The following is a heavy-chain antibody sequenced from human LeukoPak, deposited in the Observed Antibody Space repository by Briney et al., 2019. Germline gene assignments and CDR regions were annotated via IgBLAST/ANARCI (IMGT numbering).Heavy chain of an antibody. Sequence: PSETLSLTCTVSGGSIRGYYWSWVRQPPGKGLEWIAYIYHSGSTNYNPSLKSRVTISLDTSKNQFSLKLSSVTAADMAVYYCAVGATHYYMDVWGKGTTVTVSS. CDR1: GGSIRGYY. V-gene: IGHV4-59*08. CDR3: AVGATHYYMDV. J-gene: IGHJ6*03. CDR2: IYHSGST. D-gene: IGHD3-16*01.